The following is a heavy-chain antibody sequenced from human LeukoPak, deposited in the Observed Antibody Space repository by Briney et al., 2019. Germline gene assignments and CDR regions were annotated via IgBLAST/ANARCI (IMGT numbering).Heavy chain of an antibody. J-gene: IGHJ4*02. Sequence: GWISAYNGNTNSAQNLQGRVTMTTDTSTSTAYMELRNLRSDDTAVYYCARDEQYQLMILDFWGQGTLITVSS. CDR2: ISAYNGNT. D-gene: IGHD3-16*01. CDR3: ARDEQYQLMILDF. V-gene: IGHV1-18*01.